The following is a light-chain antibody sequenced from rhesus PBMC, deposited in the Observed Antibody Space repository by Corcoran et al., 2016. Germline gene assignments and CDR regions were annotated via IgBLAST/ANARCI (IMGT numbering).Light chain of an antibody. CDR1: ESVSFLGINL. Sequence: DIVLTQSPASLAVSPGQRATITCRASESVSFLGINLIHWYQQKPGQPPKLLIYQASNKDTGVPSRFSGTGSGTDFNLTINTVEADDAADYYCLQSKNSPRTFGQGTKVEIK. J-gene: IGKJ1*01. V-gene: IGKV7-13*01. CDR2: QAS. CDR3: LQSKNSPRT.